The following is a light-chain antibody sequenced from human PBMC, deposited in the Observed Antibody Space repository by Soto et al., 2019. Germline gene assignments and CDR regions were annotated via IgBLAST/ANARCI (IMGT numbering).Light chain of an antibody. CDR3: QQYGNSPRT. CDR1: QSVRSTY. J-gene: IGKJ1*01. CDR2: GAS. Sequence: EIVLTQSPGTLSLSPGERATLSCRASQSVRSTYLTWYQQKPGQAPRLLIYGASSRATGIPDRFSGSGSGTDFAVTISRLEPEDFAVYYCQQYGNSPRTFGQGTKVEIE. V-gene: IGKV3-20*01.